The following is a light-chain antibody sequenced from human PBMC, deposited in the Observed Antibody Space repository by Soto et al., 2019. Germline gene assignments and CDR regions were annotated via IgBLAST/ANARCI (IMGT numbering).Light chain of an antibody. CDR1: STDVGGFNY. V-gene: IGLV2-14*01. CDR2: EVT. CDR3: SSYSRGNTWV. J-gene: IGLJ3*02. Sequence: QSALTQPASVSGSPGQSITISCTGTSTDVGGFNYVSWYQQHPGKGPKLMIYEVTNRPSGVSNRFSGSKSGNTASLTISGLQSEDEADYYCSSYSRGNTWVFGGGTKLTVL.